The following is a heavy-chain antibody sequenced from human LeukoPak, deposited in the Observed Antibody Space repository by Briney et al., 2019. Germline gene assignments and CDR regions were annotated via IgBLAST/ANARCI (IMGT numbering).Heavy chain of an antibody. D-gene: IGHD5-18*01. CDR2: IIPIFGTA. Sequence: SVKVSCKASGGTFSSYAISLVRQAPGQGLEWVGGIIPIFGTANYAQKFQGRVTITADKSTSTAYMQLSSLRSEDTAVYYCARSPYSYANPIDYWGQGTLVTVSS. V-gene: IGHV1-69*06. J-gene: IGHJ4*02. CDR1: GGTFSSYA. CDR3: ARSPYSYANPIDY.